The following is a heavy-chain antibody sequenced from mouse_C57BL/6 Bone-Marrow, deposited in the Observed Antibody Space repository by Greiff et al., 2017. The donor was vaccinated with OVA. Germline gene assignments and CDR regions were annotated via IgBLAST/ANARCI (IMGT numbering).Heavy chain of an antibody. Sequence: QQPGRGLEWIGRIDPNSGGTKYNEKFKSKATLTVDKPSSTAYMQLSSLTSEDSAVYYCARDWHYFDYWGQGTTLTVSS. CDR2: IDPNSGGT. D-gene: IGHD4-1*01. V-gene: IGHV1-72*01. CDR3: ARDWHYFDY. J-gene: IGHJ2*01.